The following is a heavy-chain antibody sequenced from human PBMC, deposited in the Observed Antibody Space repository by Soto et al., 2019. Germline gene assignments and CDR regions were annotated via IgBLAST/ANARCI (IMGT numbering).Heavy chain of an antibody. CDR1: GFTFSSYA. CDR3: AKDLEYSSSVYFDY. J-gene: IGHJ4*02. V-gene: IGHV3-23*01. D-gene: IGHD6-6*01. Sequence: HPGGSLRLSCAASGFTFSSYAMSWVRQAPGKGLEWVSAISGSGGSTYYADSVKGRFTISRDNSKNTLYLQMNSLRAEDTAVYYCAKDLEYSSSVYFDYWGQGTLVTVS. CDR2: ISGSGGST.